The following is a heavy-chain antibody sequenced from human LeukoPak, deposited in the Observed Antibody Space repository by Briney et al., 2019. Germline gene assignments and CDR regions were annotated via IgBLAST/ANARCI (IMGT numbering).Heavy chain of an antibody. CDR3: AREMSDAFDI. V-gene: IGHV1-46*01. Sequence: ASVKVSCKTSGYSFTSYNLHWVRQAPGQRLEWMGLINPSGGSTSYAQKFQGRITMTRDTSTSTVYMELSSLRSEDTAVYYCAREMSDAFDIWGQGTMVTVSS. CDR1: GYSFTSYN. CDR2: INPSGGST. J-gene: IGHJ3*02.